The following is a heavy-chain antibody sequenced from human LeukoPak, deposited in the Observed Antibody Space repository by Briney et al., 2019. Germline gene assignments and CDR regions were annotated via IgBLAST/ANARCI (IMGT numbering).Heavy chain of an antibody. D-gene: IGHD3-16*01. CDR1: GGTFNSYT. J-gene: IGHJ5*02. CDR3: SGDLHWHHDS. Sequence: GSSVKVSCKVSGGTFNSYTINWVRQAPGQGLEWMGRVVPIFDTIAYAQSFLGRLTISADKSTTTVYMELTRLTSEDTAMYYCSGDLHWHHDSWGQGTLVTVSS. CDR2: VVPIFDTI. V-gene: IGHV1-69*08.